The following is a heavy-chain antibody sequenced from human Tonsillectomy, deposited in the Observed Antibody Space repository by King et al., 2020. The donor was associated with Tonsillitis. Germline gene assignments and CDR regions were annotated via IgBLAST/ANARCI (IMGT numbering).Heavy chain of an antibody. CDR2: ISAYNGNT. CDR1: GYTFTSYG. Sequence: QLVQSGAEVKKPGASVKVSCKASGYTFTSYGISWVRQAPGQGLEWMGWISAYNGNTNYAQKLQGRVTMTTDTSTSTAYMELRSLRSDDTAVDYCARDPGCSGGSCYSEYWYFDLWGRGTLVTVSS. J-gene: IGHJ2*01. V-gene: IGHV1-18*01. D-gene: IGHD2-15*01. CDR3: ARDPGCSGGSCYSEYWYFDL.